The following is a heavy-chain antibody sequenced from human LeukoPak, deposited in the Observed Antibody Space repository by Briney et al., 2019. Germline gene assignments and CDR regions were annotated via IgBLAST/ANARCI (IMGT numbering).Heavy chain of an antibody. CDR2: ISGSGGST. V-gene: IGHV3-23*01. Sequence: PGGSLRLSCAASGFTFSSYAMSWVRQAPGKGLEWVSAISGSGGSTYYADSVKGRFTISRDNSKNTLYLQMNSLRAEDTAVYYCAKSGPPITMVRGVIIYFDYWGQGTLVTVSS. CDR3: AKSGPPITMVRGVIIYFDY. J-gene: IGHJ4*02. D-gene: IGHD3-10*01. CDR1: GFTFSSYA.